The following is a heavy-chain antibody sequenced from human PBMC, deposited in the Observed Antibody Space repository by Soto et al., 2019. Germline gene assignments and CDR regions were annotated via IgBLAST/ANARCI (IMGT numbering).Heavy chain of an antibody. CDR1: GGTFSSYA. D-gene: IGHD6-6*01. V-gene: IGHV1-69*13. CDR3: ARDRIAARPSRWFDP. J-gene: IGHJ5*02. Sequence: GASVKVSCKASGGTFSSYAISWVRQAPGQGLEWMGGIIPIFGTANYAQKFQGRVTITADESTSTAYMELSSLRSEDTAVYYCARDRIAARPSRWFDPWGQGTLVTVSS. CDR2: IIPIFGTA.